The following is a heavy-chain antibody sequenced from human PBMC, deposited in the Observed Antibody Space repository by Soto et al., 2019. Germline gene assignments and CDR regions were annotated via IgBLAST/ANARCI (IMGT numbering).Heavy chain of an antibody. CDR3: ARDFERSAIGP. Sequence: SETLSLTCAVSGGSITGADSYWFWIRKPPGKGLEWIGYIAYSGDTYYNPSLRSRVTXXXXXXXXXXXXXXXXXXXXXXXVXFCARDFERSAIGPWGQGTSVTVSS. V-gene: IGHV4-30-4*02. D-gene: IGHD3-9*01. CDR2: IAYSGDT. J-gene: IGHJ5*02. CDR1: GGSITGADSY.